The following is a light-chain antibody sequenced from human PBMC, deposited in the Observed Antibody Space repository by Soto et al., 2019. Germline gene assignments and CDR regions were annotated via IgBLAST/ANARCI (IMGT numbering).Light chain of an antibody. CDR3: QQYNNWPRT. CDR2: GAS. J-gene: IGKJ1*01. Sequence: EIVMTQSPATRSVSPGERATLSCRASQSVSGNLAWYQQKPGQAPRLLIYGASTRATGIPARFSGSGSGTAFTLTISSLQSEDFAVYYCQQYNNWPRTFGQGTKVEIK. V-gene: IGKV3-15*01. CDR1: QSVSGN.